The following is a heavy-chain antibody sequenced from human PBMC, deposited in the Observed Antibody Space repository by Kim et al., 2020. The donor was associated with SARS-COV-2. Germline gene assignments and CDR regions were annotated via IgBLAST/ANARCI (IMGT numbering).Heavy chain of an antibody. CDR2: ISGSGGST. CDR3: AKDRTVRYFDWLFDCYFDY. V-gene: IGHV3-23*01. J-gene: IGHJ4*02. Sequence: GGSLRLSCAASGFTFSSYAMSWVRQAPGKGLEWVSAISGSGGSTYYADSVKGRFTISRDNSKNTLYLQMNSLRAEDTAVYYCAKDRTVRYFDWLFDCYFDYWGQGTLVTVSS. CDR1: GFTFSSYA. D-gene: IGHD3-9*01.